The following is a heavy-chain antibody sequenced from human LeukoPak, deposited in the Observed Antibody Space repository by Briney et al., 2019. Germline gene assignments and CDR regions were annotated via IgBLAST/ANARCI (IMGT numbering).Heavy chain of an antibody. CDR2: ISYDESHT. Sequence: GRSLRLSCAASGFIFSSYGMHWVRQAPGKGLEWVAVISYDESHTYYADSVKGRFTISRDNSKNTLYLQMNSLRAEDTAVYYCAKDRASAPYYFDYWGQGTLVAVSS. J-gene: IGHJ4*02. V-gene: IGHV3-30*18. CDR3: AKDRASAPYYFDY. CDR1: GFIFSSYG.